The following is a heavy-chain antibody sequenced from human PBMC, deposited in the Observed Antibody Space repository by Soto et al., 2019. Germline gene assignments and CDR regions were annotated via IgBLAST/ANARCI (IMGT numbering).Heavy chain of an antibody. V-gene: IGHV4-4*02. CDR3: ARGRPQGQPLVHNWFDP. D-gene: IGHD6-13*01. J-gene: IGHJ5*02. CDR1: GGSISSSNW. CDR2: IYHSGST. Sequence: QVQLQESGPGLVKPSGTLSLTCAVSGGSISSSNWWSWVRQPPGKGLEWIGEIYHSGSTNYNPSLQSRVTISVDKSKNQFSLKLSSVTAADTAVYYCARGRPQGQPLVHNWFDPWGQGTLVTVSS.